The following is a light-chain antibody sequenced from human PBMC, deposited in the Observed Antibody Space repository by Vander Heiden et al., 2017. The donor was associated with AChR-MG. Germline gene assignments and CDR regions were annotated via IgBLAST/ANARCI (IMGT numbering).Light chain of an antibody. CDR1: SSNIGSNY. J-gene: IGLJ3*02. CDR2: RNN. CDR3: AAWDDSLSGWV. V-gene: IGLV1-47*01. Sequence: QSVLPQPPSASGTPAQRVTISGSGSSSNIGSNYVYWYQQLPGTAPKLLIYRNNQRPSGVPDRFSGSKSGTSASLAISGRRSEDEADYYCAAWDDSLSGWVFGGGTKLTVL.